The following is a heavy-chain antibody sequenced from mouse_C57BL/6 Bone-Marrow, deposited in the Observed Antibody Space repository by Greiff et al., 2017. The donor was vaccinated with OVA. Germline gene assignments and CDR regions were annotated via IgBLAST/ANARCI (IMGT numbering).Heavy chain of an antibody. Sequence: QVQLQQSGAELVKPGASVKMSCKASGYTFTSYWITWVKQRPGQGLEWIGDIYTGSGSNNYNEKLKSKATLTVDTSSNTTYIQLSHLTSENSAVYYCARGDYYDSTPYYFDYWGQGTTLTVSS. J-gene: IGHJ2*01. V-gene: IGHV1-55*01. D-gene: IGHD1-1*01. CDR1: GYTFTSYW. CDR2: IYTGSGSN. CDR3: ARGDYYDSTPYYFDY.